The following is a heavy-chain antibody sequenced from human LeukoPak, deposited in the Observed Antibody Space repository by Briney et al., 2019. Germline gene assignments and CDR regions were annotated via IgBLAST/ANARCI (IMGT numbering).Heavy chain of an antibody. CDR2: IYYNGST. CDR1: GGSIGLYH. D-gene: IGHD3-10*01. CDR3: ARDRAAGSDWLDP. Sequence: SETLSLTCTVSGGSIGLYHWTWIRQPPGKGLEWIGYIYYNGSTKYNVSLKSRVTISVDTSKNKFSLRLSSVTAADTAVYYCARDRAAGSDWLDPRGQGTLVTVSS. V-gene: IGHV4-59*01. J-gene: IGHJ5*02.